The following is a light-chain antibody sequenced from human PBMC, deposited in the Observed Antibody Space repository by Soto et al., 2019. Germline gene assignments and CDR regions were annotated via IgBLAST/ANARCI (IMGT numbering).Light chain of an antibody. V-gene: IGKV1-5*01. CDR3: QHYNSYSEA. CDR1: QSISSY. CDR2: AAS. J-gene: IGKJ1*01. Sequence: DHHLTQKDCTRVASVENVDLITCRTSQSISSYLNWYQQKPGKAPKLLIYAASSLQSGVPSRFSGSGSGTEFNLTISCLQSDDFATYYCQHYNSYSEAFGQGTKVDIK.